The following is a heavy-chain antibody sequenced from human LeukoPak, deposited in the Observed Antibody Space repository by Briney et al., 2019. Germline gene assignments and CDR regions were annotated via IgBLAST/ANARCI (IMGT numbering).Heavy chain of an antibody. CDR2: VSSYNGNA. J-gene: IGHJ4*02. Sequence: ASVRVSCKAAGYTFTSYFITWVRQAPGQGLEWMGWVSSYNGNANYAQRFLGRVTMTTDTATSTAYMDLRSLRSDDTAVYYCARTGRLLGLDYWGQGTLVTVSS. CDR3: ARTGRLLGLDY. CDR1: GYTFTSYF. V-gene: IGHV1-18*04. D-gene: IGHD5-12*01.